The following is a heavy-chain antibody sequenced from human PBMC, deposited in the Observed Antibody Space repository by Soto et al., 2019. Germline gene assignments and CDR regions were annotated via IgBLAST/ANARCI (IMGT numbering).Heavy chain of an antibody. CDR1: GGTFSTYT. CDR2: IIPVLGIA. Sequence: QVHLVQSGAEVKQPGSSVKVSCKASGGTFSTYTITWLRQAPGQGPEWMGRIIPVLGIANYAQKFQGRITITGDXSXTXXDMEHSSLRSEDTAVFYCEIPDNPNIAPGRDFFDYWGQGTLVTVSS. J-gene: IGHJ4*02. D-gene: IGHD5-12*01. CDR3: EIPDNPNIAPGRDFFDY. V-gene: IGHV1-69*02.